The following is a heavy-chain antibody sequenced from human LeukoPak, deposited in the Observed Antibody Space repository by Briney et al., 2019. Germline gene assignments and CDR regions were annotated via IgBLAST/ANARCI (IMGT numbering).Heavy chain of an antibody. V-gene: IGHV3-7*01. Sequence: GGSLRRSCAASGFTFSSYWMSWVRQAPGKGLEWVANIKQDGSEKYYVDSVKGRFTISRDNAKNSLYLQMNSLRAEDTAVYYCARMITIFGPYYYYYYYMDVWGKGTTVTVSS. CDR1: GFTFSSYW. CDR2: IKQDGSEK. J-gene: IGHJ6*03. CDR3: ARMITIFGPYYYYYYYMDV. D-gene: IGHD3-3*01.